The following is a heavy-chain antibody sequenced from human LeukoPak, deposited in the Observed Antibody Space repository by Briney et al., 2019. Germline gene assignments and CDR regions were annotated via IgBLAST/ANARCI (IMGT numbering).Heavy chain of an antibody. CDR2: IREDGTET. CDR3: AKEGRSLQTY. CDR1: GFMFSSNW. D-gene: IGHD5-24*01. V-gene: IGHV3-7*03. Sequence: GGSLRLSCAASGFMFSSNWMSWVRLAPGKGLEWVANIREDGTETYYVDSVKGRFTISRDNAKNSLYLQMNSLRVEDTAVYYCAKEGRSLQTYWGQGTLVTVSS. J-gene: IGHJ4*02.